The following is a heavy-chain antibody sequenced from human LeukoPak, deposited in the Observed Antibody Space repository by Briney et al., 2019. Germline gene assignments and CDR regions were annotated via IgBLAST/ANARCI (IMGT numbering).Heavy chain of an antibody. Sequence: GGALRLSCAASGFPFSSYEMTWVRQAPGKGLAWISYISRSGGPLHYSDSVKGRFTVSRSNAKNSLYLQMNSLRAEATAVYYCARGGGSYSSGYYFRFEYWGQGTLVTVSS. CDR2: ISRSGGPL. J-gene: IGHJ4*02. CDR1: GFPFSSYE. V-gene: IGHV3-48*03. CDR3: ARGGGSYSSGYYFRFEY. D-gene: IGHD3-22*01.